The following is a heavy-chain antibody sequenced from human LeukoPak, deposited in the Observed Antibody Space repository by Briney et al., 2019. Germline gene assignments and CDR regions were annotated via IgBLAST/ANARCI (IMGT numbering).Heavy chain of an antibody. D-gene: IGHD3-22*01. CDR3: AVPYDSSGYYGFAY. CDR1: GYTFTGYY. Sequence: EASVKVSCKASGYTFTGYYMHWVRQAPGQGLEWMGWINPNSGGTNYAQKFQGRVTMTRDTSISTAYMELSRLRSDDTAVYYCAVPYDSSGYYGFAYWGQGTLVTVSS. CDR2: INPNSGGT. V-gene: IGHV1-2*02. J-gene: IGHJ4*02.